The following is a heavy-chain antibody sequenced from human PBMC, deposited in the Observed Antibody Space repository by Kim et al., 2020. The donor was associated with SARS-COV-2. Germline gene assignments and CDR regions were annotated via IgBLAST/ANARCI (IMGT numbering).Heavy chain of an antibody. J-gene: IGHJ5*02. V-gene: IGHV1-2*02. CDR2: INPNSGGT. CDR1: GYTFTGYY. D-gene: IGHD3-10*01. CDR3: ARAFRVWAMVRGANWFDP. Sequence: ASVKVSCKASGYTFTGYYMHWVRQAPGQGLEWMGWINPNSGGTNYAQKFQGRVTMTRDTSISTAYMELSRLRSDDTAVYYCARAFRVWAMVRGANWFDPWGQGTLVTVSS.